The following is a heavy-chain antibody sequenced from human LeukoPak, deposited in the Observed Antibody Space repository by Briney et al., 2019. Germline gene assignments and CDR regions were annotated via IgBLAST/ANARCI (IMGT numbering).Heavy chain of an antibody. D-gene: IGHD5-18*01. J-gene: IGHJ4*02. CDR2: ISYGGSNK. CDR3: AKDWDTAMVTPQLILDY. Sequence: PGGSLRLSCAASGFTFSSYGMQWVRQAPGKGLEGVAVISYGGSNKYYADSVKGRFTISRDNSKNTLYLQMNSLRAGDTAVYYCAKDWDTAMVTPQLILDYWGQGTLVTVSS. V-gene: IGHV3-30*18. CDR1: GFTFSSYG.